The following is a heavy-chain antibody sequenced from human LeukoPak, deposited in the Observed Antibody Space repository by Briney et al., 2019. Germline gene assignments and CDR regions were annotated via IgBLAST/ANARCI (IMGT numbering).Heavy chain of an antibody. D-gene: IGHD6-19*01. J-gene: IGHJ4*02. Sequence: GGSLRLSCAAAGFTFSSYWMHWVRQAPGKGLVWVSRINSDGSSTSYADSVKGRFTISRDNAKSTLYLQMNSLRAEDTAVYYCARDREWLATFDYWGQGTLVTVSS. CDR2: INSDGSST. V-gene: IGHV3-74*01. CDR1: GFTFSSYW. CDR3: ARDREWLATFDY.